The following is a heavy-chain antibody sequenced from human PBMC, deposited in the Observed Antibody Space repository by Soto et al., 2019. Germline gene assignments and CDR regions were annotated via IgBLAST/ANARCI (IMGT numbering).Heavy chain of an antibody. J-gene: IGHJ5*02. CDR2: IYWDDDK. D-gene: IGHD2-15*01. Sequence: QITLKESGPTLVKPTQTLTLTCTFSGFSLSTSGVGVGWIRQPPGKALEWLALIYWDDDKRYSPSLKSRLTITKDTSKNQVVLTMTNMDPVDTATYYCAHRGGYCSGGSCYSIWFDPWGQGTLVTVSS. CDR1: GFSLSTSGVG. V-gene: IGHV2-5*02. CDR3: AHRGGYCSGGSCYSIWFDP.